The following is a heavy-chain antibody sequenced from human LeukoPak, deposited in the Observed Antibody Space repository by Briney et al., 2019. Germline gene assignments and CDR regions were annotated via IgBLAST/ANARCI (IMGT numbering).Heavy chain of an antibody. V-gene: IGHV1-69*05. CDR2: IIPIFGTA. CDR3: ARASPVNYYGSGSLNWFDP. J-gene: IGHJ5*02. CDR1: GGTFSSYA. D-gene: IGHD3-10*01. Sequence: SVKVSCKASGGTFSSYAISWVRQAPGQGLEWMGGIIPIFGTASYAQKFQGRVTMTRDTSTSTVYMELSSLRSEDTAVYYCARASPVNYYGSGSLNWFDPWGQGTLVTVSS.